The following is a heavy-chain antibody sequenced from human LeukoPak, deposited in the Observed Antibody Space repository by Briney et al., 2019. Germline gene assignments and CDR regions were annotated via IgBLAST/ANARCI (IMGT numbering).Heavy chain of an antibody. V-gene: IGHV3-23*01. CDR3: AKKSRDGYNPFDY. D-gene: IGHD5-24*01. J-gene: IGHJ4*02. CDR2: ISSSGESP. CDR1: GFTFSRYA. Sequence: GGSLRLSCAASGFTFSRYAMSWVRQAPGKGLEWVCGISSSGESPYYADSVEGRFTVSRDNSKNTFYLEISSLRAEDTAVYHCAKKSRDGYNPFDYLGQGTLVTVSS.